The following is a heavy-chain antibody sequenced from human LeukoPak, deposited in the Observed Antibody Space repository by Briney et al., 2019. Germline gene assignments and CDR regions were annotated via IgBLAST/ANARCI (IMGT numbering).Heavy chain of an antibody. D-gene: IGHD2-21*02. CDR2: IYYSGST. CDR1: GGSFSSYY. CDR3: AGAYCGGDCYSGRTFDI. J-gene: IGHJ3*02. V-gene: IGHV4-59*12. Sequence: PSETLSLTCTVSGGSFSSYYWSWLRQPPGKGLEWIGYIYYSGSTNYNPSLKSRLTISVDTSKNQFSLKLSSVTAADTAVYYCAGAYCGGDCYSGRTFDIWGQGTMVTVS.